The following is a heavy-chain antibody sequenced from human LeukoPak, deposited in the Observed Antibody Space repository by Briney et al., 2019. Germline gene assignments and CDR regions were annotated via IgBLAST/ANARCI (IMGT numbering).Heavy chain of an antibody. V-gene: IGHV3-30*02. J-gene: IGHJ1*01. CDR1: GFTFSSYG. D-gene: IGHD2-2*01. CDR3: AKETYCSSTSCRSQYFQH. Sequence: GGSLRLSCAASGFTFSSYGMHWVRQAPGKGLEWVAFIRYDGSNKYYADSVKGRFTIFRDNSKNTLYLQMNSLRAEDTAVYYCAKETYCSSTSCRSQYFQHWGQGTLVTVSS. CDR2: IRYDGSNK.